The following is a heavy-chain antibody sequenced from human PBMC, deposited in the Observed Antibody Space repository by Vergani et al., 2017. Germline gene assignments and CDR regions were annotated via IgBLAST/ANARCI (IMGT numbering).Heavy chain of an antibody. V-gene: IGHV4-38-2*01. Sequence: QVQLQESGPGLVKPSETLSLTCAVSGYSISSGYYWGWIRQPPGKGLEWIGSIYHSGSTYYNPSLKSRVTISVDTSKNQFSLKLSSVTAADPAVHYCARRGYSSSWYFDYWGQGTLVTVSS. D-gene: IGHD6-13*01. J-gene: IGHJ4*02. CDR3: ARRGYSSSWYFDY. CDR1: GYSISSGYY. CDR2: IYHSGST.